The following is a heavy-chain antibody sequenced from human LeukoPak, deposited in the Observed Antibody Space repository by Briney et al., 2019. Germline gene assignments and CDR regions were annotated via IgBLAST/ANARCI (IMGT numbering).Heavy chain of an antibody. J-gene: IGHJ4*02. Sequence: SGPTLVNPTQTLTLTCTFSGFSLSTSGMRVSWIRQPPGKALECLARIDWDDDKFYSTSLKTRLTISKDTSKNQVVLTMTNMDPVDTATYYCARIQYDSSGYYFDYWGQGTLVTVSS. CDR1: GFSLSTSGMR. D-gene: IGHD3-22*01. CDR3: ARIQYDSSGYYFDY. V-gene: IGHV2-70*04. CDR2: IDWDDDK.